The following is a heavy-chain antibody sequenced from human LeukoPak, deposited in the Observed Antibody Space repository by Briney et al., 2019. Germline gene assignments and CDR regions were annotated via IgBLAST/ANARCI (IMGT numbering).Heavy chain of an antibody. CDR3: ARYWGPYDNSGAYFDY. Sequence: KPSETLSLTCTVSWDSISSSSYYWVWLRQPPREGLGWVATIHYTGSTYYNPSLKSRVTISVDTSKNQFSLKLSSVTAADTAMYYCARYWGPYDNSGAYFDYWGQGTLITVSS. V-gene: IGHV4-39*01. J-gene: IGHJ4*02. CDR2: IHYTGST. D-gene: IGHD3-22*01. CDR1: WDSISSSSYY.